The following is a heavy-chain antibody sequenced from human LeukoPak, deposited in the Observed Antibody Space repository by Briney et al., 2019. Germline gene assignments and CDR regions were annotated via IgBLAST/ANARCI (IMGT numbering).Heavy chain of an antibody. J-gene: IGHJ4*02. Sequence: SETLSLTCTVSGGSISSGDYYWSWIRQPPGKGLEWIGYIYYSGSTYYDPSLKSRVTISVDTSKNQFSLKLSSVTAADTAVYYCARDILARGELTHFDYWGQGTLVTVSS. CDR2: IYYSGST. CDR3: ARDILARGELTHFDY. D-gene: IGHD3-16*01. V-gene: IGHV4-30-4*01. CDR1: GGSISSGDYY.